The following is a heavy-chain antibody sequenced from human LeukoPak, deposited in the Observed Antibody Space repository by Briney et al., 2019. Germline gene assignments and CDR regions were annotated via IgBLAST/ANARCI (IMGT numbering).Heavy chain of an antibody. CDR1: GFTFSNYG. D-gene: IGHD3-22*01. V-gene: IGHV3-30*03. CDR2: ISYEGSDK. Sequence: GRTLRLSCAASGFTFSNYGTHGVRQAPGKGLVWVAVISYEGSDKYYADSVKSQFTISRDNSKNTLYLQMNSLRADDTAVYYCARDYYDSSGYYFLDYWGQGTLVTVAS. CDR3: ARDYYDSSGYYFLDY. J-gene: IGHJ4*02.